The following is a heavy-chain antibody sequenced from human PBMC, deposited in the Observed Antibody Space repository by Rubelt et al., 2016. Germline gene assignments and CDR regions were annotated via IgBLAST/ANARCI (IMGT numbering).Heavy chain of an antibody. D-gene: IGHD5-18*01. J-gene: IGHJ5*02. Sequence: QVQLQESGPRLVQPSETLSLTCTVSGGSISSYYWGWIRQPPGKGLEWIGSIYYTGSTYYNPSLKSRVTISIDTPNNQFSRKLSSVTAADTAVYYCARVGGYSYGQGWFDPWGQGTLVTVSS. CDR2: IYYTGST. V-gene: IGHV4-39*07. CDR1: GGSISSYY. CDR3: ARVGGYSYGQGWFDP.